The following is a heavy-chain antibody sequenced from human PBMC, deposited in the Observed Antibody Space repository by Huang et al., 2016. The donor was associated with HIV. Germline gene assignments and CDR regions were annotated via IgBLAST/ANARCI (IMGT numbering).Heavy chain of an antibody. CDR3: AREGGSYGSAPYYFDY. D-gene: IGHD3-10*01. Sequence: EVHLVESGGVVVQPGGSLRLSCAASGFTFHDYSLHWVRPPPGKGLEWVSLISWDGTITYYADSVKGRFTISRDNSKNSRFLQMNSLRTEDTAVYFCAREGGSYGSAPYYFDYWGQGTLVTVSS. CDR1: GFTFHDYS. CDR2: ISWDGTIT. J-gene: IGHJ4*02. V-gene: IGHV3-43*01.